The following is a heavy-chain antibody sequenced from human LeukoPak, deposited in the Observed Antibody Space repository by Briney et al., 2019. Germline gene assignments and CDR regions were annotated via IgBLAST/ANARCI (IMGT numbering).Heavy chain of an antibody. CDR2: VNESGGT. CDR1: IDSFSNYH. J-gene: IGHJ5*02. CDR3: ARGQGATVPQVGKNWFDP. V-gene: IGHV4-34*01. Sequence: SETLSLTCAVYIDSFSNYHWSWIRQTPAKGMEWIGEVNESGGTNISPSLRSRVILSVDTSKNQFSLKLISVTVADTAIYYCARGQGATVPQVGKNWFDPWGQGTRVTVSS. D-gene: IGHD1-26*01.